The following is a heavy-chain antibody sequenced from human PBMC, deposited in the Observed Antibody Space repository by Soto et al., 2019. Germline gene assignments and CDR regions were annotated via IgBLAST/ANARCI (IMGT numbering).Heavy chain of an antibody. Sequence: PGESLKISCAAFGFTFSRNAMSWVRQAPGKGLEWVSSISGSGGDTYYAESVKGRFIISRDNPKTTLFLQMNSLRAEDTAVYYCAKGSPPGFLENIDSWGQGTLVTVSS. V-gene: IGHV3-23*01. CDR1: GFTFSRNA. J-gene: IGHJ4*02. D-gene: IGHD6-13*01. CDR2: ISGSGGDT. CDR3: AKGSPPGFLENIDS.